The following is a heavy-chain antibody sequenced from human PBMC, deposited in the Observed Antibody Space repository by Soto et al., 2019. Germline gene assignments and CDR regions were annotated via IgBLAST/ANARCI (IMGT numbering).Heavy chain of an antibody. CDR3: ARWTSCGGDCYWLDY. J-gene: IGHJ4*02. V-gene: IGHV4-59*01. D-gene: IGHD2-21*02. CDR1: GGSISSYY. CDR2: IYYTGST. Sequence: HVQLQESGPGLVKPSETLSLTCTVSGGSISSYYWSWIRQPPGKGLEWIGNIYYTGSTNYDPSLKSRATISVDTSKYQFSLKLSSVTAADAAVCYCARWTSCGGDCYWLDYWGQGTLVTVSS.